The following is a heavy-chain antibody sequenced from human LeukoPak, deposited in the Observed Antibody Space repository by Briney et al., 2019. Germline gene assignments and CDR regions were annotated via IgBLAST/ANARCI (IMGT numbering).Heavy chain of an antibody. J-gene: IGHJ4*02. V-gene: IGHV4-34*01. CDR2: INHSGST. Sequence: SETLSLTCAVYGGSFSGYYWSWIRQPPGKGLEWIGEINHSGSTNYNPSLKSRVTISVDTSKNQFSLKLSSVTAADTAVYYCATGLFGQWLVLGYWGQGTLVTVSS. D-gene: IGHD6-19*01. CDR3: ATGLFGQWLVLGY. CDR1: GGSFSGYY.